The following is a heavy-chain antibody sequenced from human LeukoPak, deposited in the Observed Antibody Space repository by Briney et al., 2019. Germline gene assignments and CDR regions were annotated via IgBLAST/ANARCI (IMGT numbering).Heavy chain of an antibody. CDR1: GFTFSSYG. D-gene: IGHD2-2*01. Sequence: PGGSLRLSCAASGFTFSSYGMHWVRQAPGKGLEWVAVIWYDGSNKYYADSVKGRFTISRDNSKNTLYLQMNSLRAADTAVYYRARIGYCSSTSCYYTPKNRSHYYGMDVWGQGTTVTVSS. CDR3: ARIGYCSSTSCYYTPKNRSHYYGMDV. V-gene: IGHV3-33*01. J-gene: IGHJ6*02. CDR2: IWYDGSNK.